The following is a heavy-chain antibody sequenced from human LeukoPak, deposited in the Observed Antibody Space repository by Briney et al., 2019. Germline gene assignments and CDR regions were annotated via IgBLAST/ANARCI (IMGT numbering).Heavy chain of an antibody. CDR3: ARSNEYYYDSSGYESDAFDI. D-gene: IGHD3-22*01. Sequence: GESLKISCKGSGYTFTSYWIGWVRQMPGKGLEWMGIIYPGDSDTRYSPSFQGQVTISADKSISTAYLQWSSLKASATAMYYCARSNEYYYDSSGYESDAFDIWGQGTMVTVSS. J-gene: IGHJ3*02. V-gene: IGHV5-51*01. CDR2: IYPGDSDT. CDR1: GYTFTSYW.